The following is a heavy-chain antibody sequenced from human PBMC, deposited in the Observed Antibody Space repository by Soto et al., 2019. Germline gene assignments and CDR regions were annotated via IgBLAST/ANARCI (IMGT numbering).Heavy chain of an antibody. CDR1: GGTFSSYA. D-gene: IGHD3-16*01. V-gene: IGHV1-69*13. Sequence: SVKVSCKASGGTFSSYAISWVRQAPGQGLEWMGGIIPIFGTANYAQKLQGRVTITADESTSTAYIKLSSLRSEDTAVYYCARFTPPDAFDIWGQGTMVTVSS. CDR3: ARFTPPDAFDI. J-gene: IGHJ3*02. CDR2: IIPIFGTA.